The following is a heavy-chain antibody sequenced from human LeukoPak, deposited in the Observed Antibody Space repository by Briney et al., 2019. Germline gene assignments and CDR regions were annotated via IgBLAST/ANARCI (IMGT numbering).Heavy chain of an antibody. D-gene: IGHD5-18*01. V-gene: IGHV3-23*01. CDR2: ISSSGYDT. CDR1: GFTFNRYA. Sequence: GGSLRLSCAASGFTFNRYAMTWVRQAPGKGLEWVSVISSSGYDTNYVDSVKGRFTISRDNSKNTLYLQMNSLRAEDTAVYYCAKDSRGYSYGNFDYWGQGTLVTVSS. CDR3: AKDSRGYSYGNFDY. J-gene: IGHJ4*02.